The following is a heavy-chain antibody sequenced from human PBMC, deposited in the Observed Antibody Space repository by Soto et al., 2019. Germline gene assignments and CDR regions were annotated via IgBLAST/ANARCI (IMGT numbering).Heavy chain of an antibody. CDR1: GFTFSSYA. Sequence: GGSLRLSCAASGFTFSSYAMSWVRQAPGKGLEWVSSISGGGTTYNADSVKGRFTISRDNSKNTLYLQMNSLRAEDTAVYYCAKAQVRSGDYTRFDPWGQGTLVTVSS. CDR2: ISGGGTT. D-gene: IGHD4-17*01. CDR3: AKAQVRSGDYTRFDP. J-gene: IGHJ5*02. V-gene: IGHV3-23*01.